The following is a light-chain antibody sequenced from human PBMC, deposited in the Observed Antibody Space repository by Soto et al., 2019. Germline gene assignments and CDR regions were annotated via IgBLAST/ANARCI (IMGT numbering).Light chain of an antibody. CDR2: EVS. Sequence: QAVVTQPASVSGSPGQSITISCTGTSSDVGSYNLVSWYQQHPGKAPKVMIYEVSKRPSGVSNRFSGSKSGNTASLTISGLQAEDEADYYCCSYAGSSTVYVFGTGTKLTVL. CDR1: SSDVGSYNL. CDR3: CSYAGSSTVYV. V-gene: IGLV2-23*02. J-gene: IGLJ1*01.